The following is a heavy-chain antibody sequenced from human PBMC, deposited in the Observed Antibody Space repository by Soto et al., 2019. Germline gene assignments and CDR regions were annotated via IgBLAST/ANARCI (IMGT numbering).Heavy chain of an antibody. V-gene: IGHV4-59*01. CDR3: ARDLKEYCSDGKCNWFDP. D-gene: IGHD2-15*01. CDR2: IYYSGST. CDR1: GGSISTYY. J-gene: IGHJ5*02. Sequence: SETLSLTCTVSGGSISTYYWSWIRQPPGKGLEWIGYIYYSGSTNYNPSLKSRVTISFDASKNQISLQVRSATAADAAVYYCARDLKEYCSDGKCNWFDPWGQGTLVTVSS.